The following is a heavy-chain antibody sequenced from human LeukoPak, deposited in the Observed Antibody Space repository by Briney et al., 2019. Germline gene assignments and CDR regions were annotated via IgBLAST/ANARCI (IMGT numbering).Heavy chain of an antibody. CDR3: AREFS. J-gene: IGHJ4*02. Sequence: GGSLRLSCAASGFPFTSFWMSWVRQAPGKGLEWVANINQDGSEKYYVDSVKGRFTISRDNTKNSLYLQMNSLRAEDTAIYYCAREFSWDQGTLVTVSS. CDR2: INQDGSEK. V-gene: IGHV3-7*01. CDR1: GFPFTSFW.